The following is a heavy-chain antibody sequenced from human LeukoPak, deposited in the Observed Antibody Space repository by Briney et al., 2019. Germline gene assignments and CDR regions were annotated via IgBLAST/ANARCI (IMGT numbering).Heavy chain of an antibody. J-gene: IGHJ4*02. CDR3: ARGGKRAILRFLEWLPGHDY. V-gene: IGHV3-30*03. CDR1: GLTVNNNY. CDR2: ISYDGSDK. Sequence: GGSLRLSCAASGLTVNNNYMNWVRQAPGKGLEWVAVISYDGSDKYYADSVKGRFTISRDNSKNTLYLQMNSLRAEDTAVYYCARGGKRAILRFLEWLPGHDYWGQGTRSPSPQ. D-gene: IGHD3-3*01.